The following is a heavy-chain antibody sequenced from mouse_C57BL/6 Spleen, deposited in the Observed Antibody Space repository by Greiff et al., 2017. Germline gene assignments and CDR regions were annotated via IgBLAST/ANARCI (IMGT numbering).Heavy chain of an antibody. CDR3: ARDGSSFAY. CDR1: GYTFTSYW. J-gene: IGHJ3*01. CDR2: IHPNSGST. V-gene: IGHV1-64*01. Sequence: QVHVKQPGAELVKPGASVKLSCKASGYTFTSYWMHWVKQRPGQGLEWIGMIHPNSGSTNYNEKFKSKATLTVDKSSSTAYMQLSSLTSEDSAVYYGARDGSSFAYWGQGTLVTVSA. D-gene: IGHD1-1*01.